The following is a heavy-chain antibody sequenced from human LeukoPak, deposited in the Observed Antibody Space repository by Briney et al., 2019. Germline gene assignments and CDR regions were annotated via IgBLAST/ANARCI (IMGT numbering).Heavy chain of an antibody. V-gene: IGHV7-4-1*02. J-gene: IGHJ4*02. CDR1: GYTFTSYA. D-gene: IGHD5-18*01. CDR3: ARRRYGLTYPFDY. Sequence: ASVKVSCKASGYTFTSYAMNWVRQAPGQGLEWMGWINTNTGNPTYAQGFTGRFVFSLDTSVSTAYLQWSSLKASDTAMYYCARRRYGLTYPFDYWGQGTLVTVSS. CDR2: INTNTGNP.